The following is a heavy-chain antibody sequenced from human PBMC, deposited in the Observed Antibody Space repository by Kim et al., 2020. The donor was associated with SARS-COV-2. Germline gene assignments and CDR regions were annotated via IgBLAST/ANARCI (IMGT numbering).Heavy chain of an antibody. CDR2: IYSGGSST. J-gene: IGHJ4*02. CDR1: GFTFSSYA. Sequence: GGSLRLSCAASGFTFSSYAMSWVRQAPGKGLEWVSVIYSGGSSTYYADSVKGRFTISRDNSKNTLYLQMNSLRAEDTAVYYCAKDRRAVVMSYFDYWGQGTLVTVSS. CDR3: AKDRRAVVMSYFDY. D-gene: IGHD3-22*01. V-gene: IGHV3-23*03.